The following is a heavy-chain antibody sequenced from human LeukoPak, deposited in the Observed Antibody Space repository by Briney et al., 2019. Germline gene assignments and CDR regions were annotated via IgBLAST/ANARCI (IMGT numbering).Heavy chain of an antibody. V-gene: IGHV1-2*02. CDR3: ARYQYQLLSGWFDP. D-gene: IGHD2-2*01. CDR1: GYTFTGYY. Sequence: ASVTVSCKASGYTFTGYYMHWVRQAPGQGLEWMGWINPNSGGTNYAQKFQGRVTMTRDTSISTAYMELSRLRSDDTAVYYCARYQYQLLSGWFDPWGQGTLVTVSS. CDR2: INPNSGGT. J-gene: IGHJ5*02.